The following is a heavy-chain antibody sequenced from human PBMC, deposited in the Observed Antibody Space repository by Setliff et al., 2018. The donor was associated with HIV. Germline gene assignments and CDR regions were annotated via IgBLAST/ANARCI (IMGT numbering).Heavy chain of an antibody. CDR1: GDSIDNSNW. V-gene: IGHV4-4*02. D-gene: IGHD4-17*01. CDR3: ARADYDGGTYYFDF. J-gene: IGHJ4*02. CDR2: IYHSENT. Sequence: PSETLSLTCVVSGDSIDNSNWWSWVRQPPGQGLEWMGEIYHSENTNYNPSLKSRVTISVDTSKKQFSLSLRSVTAADTALYYCARADYDGGTYYFDFWDQGTLVTVSS.